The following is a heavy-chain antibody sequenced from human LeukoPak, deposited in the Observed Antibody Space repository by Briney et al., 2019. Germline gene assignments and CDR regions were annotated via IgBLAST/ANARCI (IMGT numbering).Heavy chain of an antibody. V-gene: IGHV3-74*01. J-gene: IGHJ4*02. CDR3: ARRAVAGGFYGW. CDR1: GFTFSTDW. CDR2: INGDGSSI. D-gene: IGHD6-19*01. Sequence: GGSLRLSCAASGFTFSTDWMHWVRQAPGKGPVRVSRINGDGSSINYADSVKGRFTISRDNAKNTLYLQMNSLRVEDTAVYYCARRAVAGGFYGWWGQGTLVTVSS.